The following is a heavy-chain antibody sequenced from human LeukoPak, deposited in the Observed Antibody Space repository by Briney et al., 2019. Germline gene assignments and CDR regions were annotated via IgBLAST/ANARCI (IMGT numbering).Heavy chain of an antibody. D-gene: IGHD4-17*01. V-gene: IGHV4-59*01. CDR1: GGSINNYY. Sequence: SETLSLTCTVSGGSINNYYWSWIRQPPGRGLEWIGYIYYRGSTNYNPSLKSRVTFSVDTSKNQFSLKLNSVTAADTAVYYCARGGDYGDLRYFDYWGQGTLVTVSS. CDR2: IYYRGST. CDR3: ARGGDYGDLRYFDY. J-gene: IGHJ4*02.